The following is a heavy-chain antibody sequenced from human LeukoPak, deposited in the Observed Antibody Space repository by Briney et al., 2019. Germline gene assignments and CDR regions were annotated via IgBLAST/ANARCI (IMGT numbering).Heavy chain of an antibody. D-gene: IGHD3-10*01. J-gene: IGHJ6*03. CDR3: ARDQSLLWFGELQPLYYYYYYMDV. Sequence: PGGSLRLSCAASGFTFSSYWMHWVRQAPGKGLVWVSRISYDGTTTSYADSVKGRFTISRDNAKNTLYLQMNSLRAEDTAVYYCARDQSLLWFGELQPLYYYYYYMDVWGKGTTVTVSS. V-gene: IGHV3-74*01. CDR2: ISYDGTTT. CDR1: GFTFSSYW.